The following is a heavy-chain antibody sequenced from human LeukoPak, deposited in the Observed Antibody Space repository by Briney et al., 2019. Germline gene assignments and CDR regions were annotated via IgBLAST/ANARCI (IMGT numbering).Heavy chain of an antibody. J-gene: IGHJ4*02. Sequence: GGSLRLSCAASGFTVSNYWMSRVRQAPGEGLEWVACIHQNGGTEYYVDSVKGRFAISRDNSKNSLHLQMSSLTVEDTAVYYCARDLSSRDAFWGQGTLVIVSS. V-gene: IGHV3-7*03. D-gene: IGHD6-13*01. CDR2: IHQNGGTE. CDR3: ARDLSSRDAF. CDR1: GFTVSNYW.